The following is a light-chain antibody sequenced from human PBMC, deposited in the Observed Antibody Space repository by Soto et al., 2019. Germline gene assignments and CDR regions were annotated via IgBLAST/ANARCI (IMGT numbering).Light chain of an antibody. CDR1: QTINNNF. J-gene: IGKJ2*01. V-gene: IGKV3-20*01. Sequence: EIVMTQSPGTLSLSPGERATLSCRASQTINNNFLGWYQQKPVQPPRLLIFAASRRATGISDRFSGSGSGTDFSISISRVEPGDFGVYYCQQYGSSPPYTFGLGTKLDIK. CDR3: QQYGSSPPYT. CDR2: AAS.